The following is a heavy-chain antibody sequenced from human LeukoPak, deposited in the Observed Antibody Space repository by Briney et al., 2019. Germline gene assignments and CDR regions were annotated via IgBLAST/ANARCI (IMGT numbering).Heavy chain of an antibody. D-gene: IGHD1-26*01. Sequence: GRSLRLSCAASGFTFSSYAMHWVRQAPGKGLEWVSGISASGGSTSYADSVRGRFTISRDNSKNTLYVQMNSLRDEDTAVYYCAKGQRWESPHYLDSWGQGTLVTVSS. CDR3: AKGQRWESPHYLDS. J-gene: IGHJ4*02. CDR1: GFTFSSYA. V-gene: IGHV3-23*01. CDR2: ISASGGST.